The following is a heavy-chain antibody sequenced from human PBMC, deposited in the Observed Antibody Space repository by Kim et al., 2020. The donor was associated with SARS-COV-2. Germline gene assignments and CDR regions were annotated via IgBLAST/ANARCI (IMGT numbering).Heavy chain of an antibody. CDR3: AKDRDSRFSGAMYY. V-gene: IGHV3-30*18. Sequence: GGSLRLSCAASGFTFSSYGMHWVRQAPGKGLEWVAVISYDGSNKYYADSVKGRFTISRDNSKNTLYLQMNSLRAEDTAVYYCAKDRDSRFSGAMYYWGQG. CDR2: ISYDGSNK. D-gene: IGHD1-26*01. J-gene: IGHJ4*02. CDR1: GFTFSSYG.